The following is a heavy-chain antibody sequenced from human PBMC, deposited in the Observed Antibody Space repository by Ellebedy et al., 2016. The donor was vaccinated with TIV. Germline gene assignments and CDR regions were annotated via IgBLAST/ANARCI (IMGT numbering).Heavy chain of an antibody. CDR3: ARDGRIEVACSEFYGNYNPMDV. Sequence: SQTLSLTCVISGDSVSSNSAAWNWIRQSPSRGLEWLGRTYYRSKWYYDYSASVQSLININPDTSKNQFSLQLNSVTPEDTAVYFCARDGRIEVACSEFYGNYNPMDVWGPGTTVIVSS. CDR1: GDSVSSNSAA. D-gene: IGHD6-19*01. CDR2: TYYRSKWYY. J-gene: IGHJ6*02. V-gene: IGHV6-1*01.